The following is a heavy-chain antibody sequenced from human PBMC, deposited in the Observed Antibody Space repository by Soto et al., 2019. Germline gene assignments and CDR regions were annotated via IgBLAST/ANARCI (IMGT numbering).Heavy chain of an antibody. D-gene: IGHD3-9*01. CDR1: GHSLSSGGYY. CDR2: IYHSGST. CDR3: ARAGPYYDILTGPGSWFDP. Sequence: SETLSLTCTVSGHSLSSGGYYWSWIRQHPGKGLEWIGYIYHSGSTYYNPSLKSRVTISVDRSKNQFSLKLSSVTAADTAVYYCARAGPYYDILTGPGSWFDPWGQGTLVTVSS. V-gene: IGHV4-30-2*01. J-gene: IGHJ5*02.